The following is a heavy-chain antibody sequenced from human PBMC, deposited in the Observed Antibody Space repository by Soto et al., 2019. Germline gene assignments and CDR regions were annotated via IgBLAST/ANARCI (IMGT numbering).Heavy chain of an antibody. V-gene: IGHV3-7*04. CDR3: AREVVVSRGASYFGY. CDR1: GFTFSSNW. D-gene: IGHD2-2*01. J-gene: IGHJ4*03. Sequence: PGGSLRLSCVGSGFTFSSNWMTWVRQAPGKGLEWVANIRQDGSEINYVDSVKGRFTISRDNTKNSLYLQMNSLRAEDKAIYYCAREVVVSRGASYFGYWGQGTTVTVSS. CDR2: IRQDGSEI.